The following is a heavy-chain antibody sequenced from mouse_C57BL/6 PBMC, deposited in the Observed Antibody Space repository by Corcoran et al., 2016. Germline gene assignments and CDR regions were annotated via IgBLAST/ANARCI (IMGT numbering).Heavy chain of an antibody. CDR2: IYPRSGNT. Sequence: QVQLQQSGAELARPGASVKLSCKASGYTFTSYGIRWVKQRTGQGLEWIGEIYPRSGNTYYNEKFKGKATLTTAKSSSTAYMELRSLTSEDSAVYFCAKRNYYGSFYAMDYWGQGTSVTVSS. V-gene: IGHV1-81*01. CDR1: GYTFTSYG. D-gene: IGHD1-1*01. CDR3: AKRNYYGSFYAMDY. J-gene: IGHJ4*01.